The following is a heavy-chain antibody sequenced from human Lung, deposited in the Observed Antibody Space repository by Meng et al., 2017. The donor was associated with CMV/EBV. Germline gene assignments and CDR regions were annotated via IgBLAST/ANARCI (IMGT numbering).Heavy chain of an antibody. D-gene: IGHD7-27*01. CDR1: GYTFTGYY. CDR2: ITPSSGGT. Sequence: GRLVESGAEVKKPGAAVKVSCKASGYTFTGYYMHWLRQAPGQGLEWVGRITPSSGGTTYAQKFQGRVTMTRDTSISTAYMELSSLRSDDAAIFYCVRANLGSADYWGQGTLVTVSS. J-gene: IGHJ4*02. V-gene: IGHV1-2*06. CDR3: VRANLGSADY.